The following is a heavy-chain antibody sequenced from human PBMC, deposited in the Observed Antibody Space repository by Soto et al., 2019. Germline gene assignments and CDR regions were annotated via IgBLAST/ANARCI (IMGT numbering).Heavy chain of an antibody. V-gene: IGHV3-21*01. J-gene: IGHJ6*02. D-gene: IGHD3-22*01. Sequence: GALRLSCAASGFSFSSYSMNWVRQAPGKGLEWVSSISSSSSYIYYAHSVKGRFTISRDNAKNSLYLQMNSLRAEDTAVYYCARDPVYYYDIGGMDVWGQGTTVTVSS. CDR1: GFSFSSYS. CDR2: ISSSSSYI. CDR3: ARDPVYYYDIGGMDV.